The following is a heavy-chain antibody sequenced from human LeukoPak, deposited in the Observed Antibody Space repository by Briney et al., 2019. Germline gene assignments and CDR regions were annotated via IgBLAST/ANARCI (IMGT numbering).Heavy chain of an antibody. Sequence: GGSLRLSCAASGLTFSRYWLTWVRQAPGKGLEWVSAITGSGGNTYYADSVKGRFTISRDNSKNTVFLQMNSLRAEDTAVYYCAKWGDYDVLTGYYVSDYWGQGTLVTVSS. V-gene: IGHV3-23*01. J-gene: IGHJ4*02. D-gene: IGHD3-9*01. CDR1: GLTFSRYW. CDR2: ITGSGGNT. CDR3: AKWGDYDVLTGYYVSDY.